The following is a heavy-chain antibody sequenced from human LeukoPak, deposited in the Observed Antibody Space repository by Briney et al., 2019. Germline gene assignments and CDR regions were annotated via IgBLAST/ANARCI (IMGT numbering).Heavy chain of an antibody. CDR3: AKRGAGSSGLYYFDS. D-gene: IGHD3-10*01. CDR2: IRGSGGST. V-gene: IGHV3-23*01. CDR1: GFTFSSYA. Sequence: GALRLSCAASGFTFSSYAMGWVRQAPRRGLEWVSAIRGSGGSTYYADSVKGRFTISRDNSKNTVYLQMSSLRAEDTAVYYCAKRGAGSSGLYYFDSWGQGTLVTVSS. J-gene: IGHJ4*02.